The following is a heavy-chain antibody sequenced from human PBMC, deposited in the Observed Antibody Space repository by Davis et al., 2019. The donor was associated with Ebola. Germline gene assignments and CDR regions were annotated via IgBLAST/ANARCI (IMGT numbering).Heavy chain of an antibody. CDR1: GNSFTNHW. D-gene: IGHD1-1*01. V-gene: IGHV5-51*01. CDR3: ARQSAYNVRFFDS. J-gene: IGHJ4*02. CDR2: NYPDDSET. Sequence: GESLMISCKASGNSFTNHWIAWLRLLPEKGLEWLGINYPDDSETRYSPSFQGQVTISADKSRATAYLQWSSLKASDTAMYYCARQSAYNVRFFDSWGQGTLVTVSS.